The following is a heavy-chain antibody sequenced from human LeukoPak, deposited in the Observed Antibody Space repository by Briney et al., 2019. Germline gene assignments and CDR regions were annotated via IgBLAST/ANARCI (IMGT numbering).Heavy chain of an antibody. D-gene: IGHD3-10*01. Sequence: ASVKVSCKASGYTFTGDYIYWVRQAPGQGLEWMGWINPNSGGTKYAQKFQGRVTVTRDTSISTAYMELSRLRSDDKAVYYCAKGGGWFEYYFDYWGQGTLVTVSS. CDR1: GYTFTGDY. CDR3: AKGGGWFEYYFDY. CDR2: INPNSGGT. V-gene: IGHV1-2*02. J-gene: IGHJ4*02.